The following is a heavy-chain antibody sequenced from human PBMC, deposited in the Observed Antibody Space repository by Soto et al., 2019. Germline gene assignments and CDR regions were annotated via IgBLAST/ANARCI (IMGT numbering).Heavy chain of an antibody. CDR3: ARDRGYCSGGSCFSVIMDV. V-gene: IGHV3-30-3*01. CDR2: ISYDGSNK. Sequence: QVQLVESGGGVVQPGRSLRLSCAASGFTFSSYAMHWVRQAPGKGLEWVAVISYDGSNKYYADSVKGRFTISRDNSKNTRYLQMNSLRAEDTAVYYCARDRGYCSGGSCFSVIMDVWGQGTTVTVSS. D-gene: IGHD2-15*01. CDR1: GFTFSSYA. J-gene: IGHJ6*02.